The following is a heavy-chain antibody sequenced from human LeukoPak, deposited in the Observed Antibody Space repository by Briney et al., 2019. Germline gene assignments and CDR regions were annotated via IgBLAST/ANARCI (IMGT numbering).Heavy chain of an antibody. CDR2: MNPNSGNT. V-gene: IGHV1-8*03. D-gene: IGHD6-13*01. CDR1: GYTFTIYD. J-gene: IGHJ5*02. Sequence: ASVNVSCKASGYTFTIYDINWVRQATGQGLEWMGWMNPNSGNTGYAQKFQGRVTITRNTSISTAYMELSSLRSEDTAVYYCARDGSSWSSNWGTHWFDPWGQGTLVTVSS. CDR3: ARDGSSWSSNWGTHWFDP.